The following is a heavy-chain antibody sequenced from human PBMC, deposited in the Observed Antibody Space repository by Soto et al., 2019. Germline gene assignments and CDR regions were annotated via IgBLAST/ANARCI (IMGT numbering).Heavy chain of an antibody. CDR3: AREGEAYCGGDCYDAFDI. D-gene: IGHD2-21*02. CDR1: GFTVSSNY. Sequence: GGSLRLSCAASGFTVSSNYMSWVRQAPGKGLEWVSVIYSGGSTYYADSVKGRFTISRDNSKNTLYLQMNSLRAEDTAVYYCAREGEAYCGGDCYDAFDIWGQGTMVTVSS. J-gene: IGHJ3*02. V-gene: IGHV3-66*01. CDR2: IYSGGST.